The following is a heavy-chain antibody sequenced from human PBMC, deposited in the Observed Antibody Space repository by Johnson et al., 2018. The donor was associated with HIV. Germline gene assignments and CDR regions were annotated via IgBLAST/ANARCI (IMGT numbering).Heavy chain of an antibody. CDR3: ARDGTTGPSGDAFDI. CDR1: GFSFRSSW. Sequence: QVQLVESGGDLVQPGGSLRLSCAASGFSFRSSWMTWVRQAPGKGLEWVAVISYDGSNKYYADSVKGRFTISRDNSKNTLYLQMNSLRTEDTAVYYCARDGTTGPSGDAFDIWGQGTMVTVSS. D-gene: IGHD4-17*01. CDR2: ISYDGSNK. V-gene: IGHV3-30-3*01. J-gene: IGHJ3*02.